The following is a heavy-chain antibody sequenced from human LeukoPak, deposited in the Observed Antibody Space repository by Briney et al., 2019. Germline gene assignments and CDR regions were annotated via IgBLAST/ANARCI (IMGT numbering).Heavy chain of an antibody. CDR1: GGTFSSYA. J-gene: IGHJ4*02. Sequence: ASVKVSCKASGGTFSSYAISWVRQAPGQGLEGMGRIIPIFGTANYAQKFQGRVTITTDQSTSTAYMELSSLRSEDTAVYYCARDRHIVATIVGGGEFDYWGQGTLVTVSS. V-gene: IGHV1-69*05. CDR3: ARDRHIVATIVGGGEFDY. CDR2: IIPIFGTA. D-gene: IGHD5-12*01.